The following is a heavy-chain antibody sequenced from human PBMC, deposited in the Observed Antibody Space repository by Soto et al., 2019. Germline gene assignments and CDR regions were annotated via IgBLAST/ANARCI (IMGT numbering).Heavy chain of an antibody. CDR3: ARNIVKGSSSYLFDY. V-gene: IGHV1-46*01. CDR1: GYSFTSHY. D-gene: IGHD6-6*01. Sequence: ASVKVSCKAIGYSFTSHYMHWVRQAPGQGLEWMGTIYPGGVNIAYAQKFQGRVTITADESTSTAYMELSSLRSEDTAVYYCARNIVKGSSSYLFDYWGQGTLVTVSS. CDR2: IYPGGVNI. J-gene: IGHJ4*02.